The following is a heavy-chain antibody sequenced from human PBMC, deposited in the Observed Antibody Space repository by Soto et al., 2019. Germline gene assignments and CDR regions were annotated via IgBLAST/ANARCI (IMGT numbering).Heavy chain of an antibody. D-gene: IGHD2-21*02. V-gene: IGHV1-69*15. CDR1: GGTFSTYA. J-gene: IGHJ4*02. CDR2: IIPIFGIT. CDR3: ARDQGTAVVTLDY. Sequence: QVQLVQSGAEVKKPGSSVKVSCKASGGTFSTYAISWVRQAPGQGLEWMGRIIPIFGITHYAQKFQGRVTITADESTSTAYRELSSLRSDDTAVYYCARDQGTAVVTLDYWGQGTLVTVSS.